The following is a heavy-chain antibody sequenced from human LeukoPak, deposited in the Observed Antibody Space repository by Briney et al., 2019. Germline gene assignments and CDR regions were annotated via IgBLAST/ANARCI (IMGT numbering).Heavy chain of an antibody. D-gene: IGHD2-2*01. CDR1: GYTFTGYY. CDR2: INPNSGGT. Sequence: ASVKVSCKASGYTFTGYYVHWVRQAPGQGLEWMGRINPNSGGTNYAQKFQGRVTMTRDTPISTAYMELSRLRSDDTAVYYCARDPTTYCSSASCHYYYYYMDVWGKGTTVTVSS. V-gene: IGHV1-2*06. CDR3: ARDPTTYCSSASCHYYYYYMDV. J-gene: IGHJ6*03.